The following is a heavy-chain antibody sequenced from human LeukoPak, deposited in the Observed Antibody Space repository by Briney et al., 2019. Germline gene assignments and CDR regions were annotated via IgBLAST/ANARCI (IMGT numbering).Heavy chain of an antibody. CDR3: AKNRLYCTNGVCDADFFDY. CDR2: ISGSGGST. V-gene: IGHV3-23*01. CDR1: GFTFSSYA. J-gene: IGHJ4*02. D-gene: IGHD2-8*01. Sequence: GGSLRLSCATSGFTFSSYAMSWVRQAPGKGLEWVSAISGSGGSTYYADSVKGRFTVSRDNSKNTLYLQMNSLRAEDTAVYYCAKNRLYCTNGVCDADFFDYWGQGTLVTVSS.